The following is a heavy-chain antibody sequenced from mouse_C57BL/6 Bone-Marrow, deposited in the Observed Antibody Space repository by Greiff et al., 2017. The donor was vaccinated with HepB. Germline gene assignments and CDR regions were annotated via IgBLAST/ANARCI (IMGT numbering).Heavy chain of an antibody. J-gene: IGHJ3*01. CDR1: GFTFSDYY. CDR2: ISNGGGST. CDR3: ARQDDGYYWFAY. V-gene: IGHV5-12*01. D-gene: IGHD2-3*01. Sequence: DVQLQESGGGLVQPGGSLKLSCAASGFTFSDYYMYWVRQTPEKRLEWVAYISNGGGSTYYPDTVKGRFTISRDNAKNTLYLQMSRLKSEDTAMYYRARQDDGYYWFAYWGQGTLVTVSA.